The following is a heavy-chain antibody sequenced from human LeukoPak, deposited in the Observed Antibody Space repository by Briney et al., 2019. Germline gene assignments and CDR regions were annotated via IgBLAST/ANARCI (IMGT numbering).Heavy chain of an antibody. D-gene: IGHD2-2*01. CDR2: IIPIFGTA. Sequence: GSSVKVSCKASGGTSSSYAISWVRQAPGQGLEWMGGIIPIFGTANYAQKFQGRVTITADESTSTAYMELSSLRSEDTAVYYCARATQHCSSTSCYGRDYYYYYMDVWGKGTTVTVSS. V-gene: IGHV1-69*01. CDR3: ARATQHCSSTSCYGRDYYYYYMDV. J-gene: IGHJ6*03. CDR1: GGTSSSYA.